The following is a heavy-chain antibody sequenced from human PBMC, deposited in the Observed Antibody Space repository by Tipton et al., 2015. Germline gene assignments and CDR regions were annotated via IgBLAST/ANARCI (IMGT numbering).Heavy chain of an antibody. V-gene: IGHV4-59*11. D-gene: IGHD3-10*01. Sequence: TLSLTCTVSGDAISSHYWSWIRQPPGKGLEWIGNIYYSGSTNYNPSLKSRVTISVDTSKNQFSLKLSSVTAADTAVYYCARLRETYDSDSDNWFDPWGQGTLVTVSS. CDR1: GDAISSHY. CDR2: IYYSGST. J-gene: IGHJ5*02. CDR3: ARLRETYDSDSDNWFDP.